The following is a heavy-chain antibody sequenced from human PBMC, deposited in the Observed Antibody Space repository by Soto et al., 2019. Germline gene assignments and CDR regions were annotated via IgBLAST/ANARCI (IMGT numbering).Heavy chain of an antibody. CDR2: FDPEDGET. CDR1: GYTLTELS. V-gene: IGHV1-24*01. D-gene: IGHD2-2*01. Sequence: ASVKVSCKVSGYTLTELSMHWVRQAPGKGLEWMGGFDPEDGETIYAQKFQGRVTMTEDTSTDTAYMELSSLRSEDTAVYYCATAVPAAIIAARRWFDPWGQGPLGTVSS. CDR3: ATAVPAAIIAARRWFDP. J-gene: IGHJ5*02.